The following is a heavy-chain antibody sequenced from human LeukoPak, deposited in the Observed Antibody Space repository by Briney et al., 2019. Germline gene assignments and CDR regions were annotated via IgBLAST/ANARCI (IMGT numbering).Heavy chain of an antibody. CDR2: ISYDGSNK. J-gene: IGHJ4*02. D-gene: IGHD3-10*01. Sequence: PGGSLRLSCAASGFTFSSYGMHWVRQAPGKGLEWVAVISYDGSNKYYADSVKGRFTISRDNSKNTLYLQMNSLRAEDTAVYYCAKSSDYYGSGSFYFDYWGREPWSPSPQ. V-gene: IGHV3-30*18. CDR1: GFTFSSYG. CDR3: AKSSDYYGSGSFYFDY.